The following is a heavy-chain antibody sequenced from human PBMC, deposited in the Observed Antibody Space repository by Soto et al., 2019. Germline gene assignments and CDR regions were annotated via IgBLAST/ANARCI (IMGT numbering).Heavy chain of an antibody. J-gene: IGHJ4*02. Sequence: TGGSLRLSCAAFGFTFSSYAMSWVRQAPGKGLECVSFISGSGGNTYYADSVKGRFTISRDNSKNTLYLQMNSLGAEDTALYYCVRVLKWDFPPAWGQGTLVTVS. V-gene: IGHV3-23*01. CDR1: GFTFSSYA. D-gene: IGHD3-3*01. CDR2: ISGSGGNT. CDR3: VRVLKWDFPPA.